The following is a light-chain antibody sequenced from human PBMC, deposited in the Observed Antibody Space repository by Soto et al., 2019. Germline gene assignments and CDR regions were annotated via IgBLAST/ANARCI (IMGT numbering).Light chain of an antibody. J-gene: IGKJ2*01. CDR1: QSVLYSSNNKNY. CDR3: QQYYSTSYT. CDR2: WAS. V-gene: IGKV4-1*01. Sequence: DIVMTQSPDSLAVSLGERVTINCKSSQSVLYSSNNKNYLAWYQQKPGQPPKLLIYWASTRESGVPDRFSGSGSGTDFTLTISSQQAEDVAVYYGQQYYSTSYTFGQGTKLEIK.